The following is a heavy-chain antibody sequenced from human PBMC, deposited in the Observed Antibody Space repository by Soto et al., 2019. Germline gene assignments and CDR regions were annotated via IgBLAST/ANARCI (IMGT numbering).Heavy chain of an antibody. J-gene: IGHJ4*02. CDR3: VKGSDHTDWLIVGATSGAY. CDR1: GFTFRSYA. V-gene: IGHV3-23*01. CDR2: ISGSGGST. D-gene: IGHD1-26*01. Sequence: GGSLRLSCAASGFTFRSYAMSWARQAPGKGLEWVSTISGSGGSTYYADSVKGRFTISRDISKNTLYLQMNSLRAEDTAVYYCVKGSDHTDWLIVGATSGAYWGQGTLVTVSS.